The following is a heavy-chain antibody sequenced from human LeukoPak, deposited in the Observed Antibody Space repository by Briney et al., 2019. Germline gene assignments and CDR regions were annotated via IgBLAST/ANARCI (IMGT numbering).Heavy chain of an antibody. J-gene: IGHJ4*02. CDR2: ISYDGSNK. D-gene: IGHD6-13*01. Sequence: SGGSLRLSCAASGFTFSSYGMHWVRQAPGKGLEWVAVISYDGSNKYYADSVKGRFTISRDNAKNSLYLQMSSLRAEDTAVYYCARDSYSSSWSGLFDYWGQGTLVTVSS. CDR3: ARDSYSSSWSGLFDY. V-gene: IGHV3-30*03. CDR1: GFTFSSYG.